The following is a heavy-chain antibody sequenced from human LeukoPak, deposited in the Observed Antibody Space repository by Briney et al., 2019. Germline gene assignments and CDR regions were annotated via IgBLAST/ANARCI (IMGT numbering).Heavy chain of an antibody. CDR3: VREGEGPLSKDFDY. CDR2: IGPHSAFT. J-gene: IGHJ4*02. V-gene: IGHV1-2*02. Sequence: ASVKVSCKSSGFTFTDHYIHWVRQGPGQGLEWMGYIGPHSAFTSSPQEFQGRVTMTRDASMSTAYMELTRLTSDDTAVYYCVREGEGPLSKDFDYWGQGTLVTVSS. CDR1: GFTFTDHY. D-gene: IGHD2/OR15-2a*01.